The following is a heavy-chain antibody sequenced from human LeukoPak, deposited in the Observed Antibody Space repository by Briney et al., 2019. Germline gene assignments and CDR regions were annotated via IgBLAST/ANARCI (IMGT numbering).Heavy chain of an antibody. Sequence: GGSLRLSCAASGFTFSTYGMNWVRQAPGKGLEWVAIIWYDGSNKYYADSVKGRFTISRDNSKNTMYLQMNSLRAEDTAVYYYARVGCTGGSCLPYHYYGMDVWGQGTTVTVSS. CDR2: IWYDGSNK. D-gene: IGHD2-15*01. CDR1: GFTFSTYG. V-gene: IGHV3-33*01. CDR3: ARVGCTGGSCLPYHYYGMDV. J-gene: IGHJ6*02.